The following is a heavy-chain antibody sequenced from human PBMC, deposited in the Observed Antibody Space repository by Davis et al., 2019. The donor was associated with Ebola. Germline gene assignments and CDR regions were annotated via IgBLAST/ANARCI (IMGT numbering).Heavy chain of an antibody. CDR2: IIPIFGTA. CDR3: ARVGGEILWFGWFDP. D-gene: IGHD2-21*01. CDR1: GGTFSSYA. V-gene: IGHV1-69*13. Sequence: SVKVSCKASGGTFSSYAISWVRQAPGQGLEWMGGIIPIFGTANYAQKFQGRVTITADESTSTAYMELSSLRSDDTAVYYCARVGGEILWFGWFDPWGQGTLVTVSS. J-gene: IGHJ5*02.